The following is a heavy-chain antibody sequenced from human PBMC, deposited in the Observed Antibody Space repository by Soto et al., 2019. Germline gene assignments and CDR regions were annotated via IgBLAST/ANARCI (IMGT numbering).Heavy chain of an antibody. D-gene: IGHD5-18*01. CDR1: GYSFLNYW. J-gene: IGHJ4*02. CDR3: ARHIVDTSMTASFNY. Sequence: GESMKISCKTSGYSFLNYWIGWVRQMPGKGLEWMGIIYPGDSDARYSPSFQGQVTISADKSISTVYLQWSSLKASDTAMYYCARHIVDTSMTASFNYWGQGTQVTVSS. CDR2: IYPGDSDA. V-gene: IGHV5-51*01.